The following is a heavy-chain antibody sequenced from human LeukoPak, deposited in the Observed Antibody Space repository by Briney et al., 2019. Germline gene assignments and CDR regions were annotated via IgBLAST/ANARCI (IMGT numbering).Heavy chain of an antibody. CDR2: IYYSGST. CDR1: GGSISSYY. Sequence: KPSETLSLTCTVSGGSISSYYWSWIRQPPGKGLEWIGYIYYSGSTNYNPSLKSRVTISVDTSKNQFSLKLSSVTAADTAVYYCARFLAAAGGWFDPWGQGTLVTVSS. CDR3: ARFLAAAGGWFDP. D-gene: IGHD6-13*01. V-gene: IGHV4-59*08. J-gene: IGHJ5*02.